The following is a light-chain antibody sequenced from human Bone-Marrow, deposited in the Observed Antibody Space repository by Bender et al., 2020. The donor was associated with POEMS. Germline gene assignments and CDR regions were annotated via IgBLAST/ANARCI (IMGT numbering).Light chain of an antibody. V-gene: IGLV2-23*01. CDR1: SSDVGSYNL. Sequence: QSALTQPASVSGSPGQSITISCTGTSSDVGSYNLVSWYQHHPGRAPKLLIYEASKRPSGISNRFSGSKSGDTASLTISGLQAEDEADYYCCSYSGSSGDVVFGGGTKLTVL. CDR2: EAS. J-gene: IGLJ2*01. CDR3: CSYSGSSGDVV.